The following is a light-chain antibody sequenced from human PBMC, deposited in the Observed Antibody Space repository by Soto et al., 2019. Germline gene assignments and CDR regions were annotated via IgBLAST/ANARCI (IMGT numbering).Light chain of an antibody. CDR1: QSVSNNY. Sequence: IVWTLSPGTXAXPXXXXXXPXXCASQSVSNNYLAWYQQKPGQAPRLLIYGASSRATGIPDRFSGSGSGTDFTLTISRLEPEDFAVYYCQQYGSSGTFGQGTKVDI. V-gene: IGKV3-20*01. CDR2: GAS. CDR3: QQYGSSGT. J-gene: IGKJ1*01.